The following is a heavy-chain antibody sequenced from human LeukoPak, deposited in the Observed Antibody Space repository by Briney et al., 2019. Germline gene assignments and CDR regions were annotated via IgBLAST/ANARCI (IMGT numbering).Heavy chain of an antibody. Sequence: SETLSLTCAVYGGSFSGYYWSWIRQPPGKGLEWIGYIYYSGITKYSPSLKSRVTISVDTSKNQFSLKLSSVTAADTAVYYCARASYYYDTRGFDYWGQGALVTVSS. CDR2: IYYSGIT. J-gene: IGHJ4*01. D-gene: IGHD3-22*01. CDR3: ARASYYYDTRGFDY. CDR1: GGSFSGYY. V-gene: IGHV4-59*01.